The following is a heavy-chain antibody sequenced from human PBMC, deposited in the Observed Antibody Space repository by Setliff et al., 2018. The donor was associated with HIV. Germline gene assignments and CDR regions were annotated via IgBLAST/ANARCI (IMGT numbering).Heavy chain of an antibody. J-gene: IGHJ5*02. CDR2: IKKDGGEI. CDR1: GFTFSNYW. CDR3: ANLWEMGA. D-gene: IGHD1-26*01. V-gene: IGHV3-7*03. Sequence: GGSLRLSCATSGFTFSNYWMDWVRQAPGKGLEWVATIKKDGGEIYYVDSVKGRFTISRDNARNLLYLEMSSLRAEDTAVYLCANLWEMGAWGQGTLVTVSS.